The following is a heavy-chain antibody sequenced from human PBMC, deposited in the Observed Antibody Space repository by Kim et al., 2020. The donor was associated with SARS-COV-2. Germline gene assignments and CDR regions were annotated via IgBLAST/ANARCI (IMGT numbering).Heavy chain of an antibody. CDR1: GGTFSSYA. D-gene: IGHD2-15*01. Sequence: SVKVSCKASGGTFSSYAISWVRQAPGQGLEWMGGIMPIFGTANYAQKFQGRVTITADESTSTAYMELSSLRSEDTAVYYCAREPYCSGGSCSRGGNNYYYYGMDVWGQGTTVTVSS. J-gene: IGHJ6*02. V-gene: IGHV1-69*13. CDR2: IMPIFGTA. CDR3: AREPYCSGGSCSRGGNNYYYYGMDV.